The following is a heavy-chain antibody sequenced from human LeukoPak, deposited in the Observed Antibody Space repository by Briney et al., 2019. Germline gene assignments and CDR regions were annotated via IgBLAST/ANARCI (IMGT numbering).Heavy chain of an antibody. CDR3: AKIVTVAGFPEYFQH. V-gene: IGHV3-30*02. D-gene: IGHD6-19*01. CDR1: GFTFSSYG. CDR2: IRYDGSNK. J-gene: IGHJ1*01. Sequence: GGSLRLSCAASGFTFSSYGMHWVRQAPGKGLEWVAFIRYDGSNKYYADSVKGRFTISRDNSKNTLYLQMNSLRAEDTAVYYCAKIVTVAGFPEYFQHWGQGTLVTVSS.